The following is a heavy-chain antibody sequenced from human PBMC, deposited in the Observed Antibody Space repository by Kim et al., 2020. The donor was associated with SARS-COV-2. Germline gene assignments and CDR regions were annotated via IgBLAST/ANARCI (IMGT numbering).Heavy chain of an antibody. CDR3: ARTYGSGSYLISW. Sequence: YADSVKGRFTISRDNSKNTLYLQMNSLRAEDTAVYYCARTYGSGSYLISWWGQGTLVTVSS. J-gene: IGHJ4*02. V-gene: IGHV3-33*01. D-gene: IGHD3-10*01.